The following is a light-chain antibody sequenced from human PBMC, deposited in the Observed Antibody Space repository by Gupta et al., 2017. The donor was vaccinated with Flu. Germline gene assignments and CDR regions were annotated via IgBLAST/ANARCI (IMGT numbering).Light chain of an antibody. CDR3: QQSSSLPWT. V-gene: IGKV6D-21*02. CDR2: YAS. CDR1: QSIGSS. Sequence: PDFPSVNQKEKVTITCRASQSIGSSLHWYQQKPEQSPKLLIKYASQSISGVPSRFSGSGSGTDFTLTINILEAEDAAAYYCQQSSSLPWTFGQGTKLEIK. J-gene: IGKJ1*01.